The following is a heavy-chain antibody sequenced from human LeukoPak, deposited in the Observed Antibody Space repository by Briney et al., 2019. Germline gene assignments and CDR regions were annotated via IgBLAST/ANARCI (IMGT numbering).Heavy chain of an antibody. CDR1: GGSISSSNW. V-gene: IGHV4-4*02. D-gene: IGHD3-10*01. CDR3: ARRRLLWFGELSGGMDV. CDR2: TYHSGST. Sequence: PSETLSLTCAVSGGSISSSNWWSWVRQPPGKGLEWIGETYHSGSTNYNPSLKGRVTISVDKSKNQFSLKLSSVTAADTAVYYCARRRLLWFGELSGGMDVWGKGTTVTVSS. J-gene: IGHJ6*04.